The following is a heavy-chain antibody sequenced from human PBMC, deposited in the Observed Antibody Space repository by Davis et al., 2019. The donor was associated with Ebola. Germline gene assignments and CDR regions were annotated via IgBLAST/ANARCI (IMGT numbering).Heavy chain of an antibody. J-gene: IGHJ6*02. CDR1: GYTFTTYI. CDR3: ARIAAESDYGMDV. Sequence: ASVKVSCKASGYTFTTYIITWVRQAPGQGLEWMGWIAVYNGDTKYAHEIQGRVTMTTDISTDTVYMDLRSLRSDDTAVYFCARIAAESDYGMDVWGQGTTVSVSS. D-gene: IGHD6-13*01. CDR2: IAVYNGDT. V-gene: IGHV1-18*01.